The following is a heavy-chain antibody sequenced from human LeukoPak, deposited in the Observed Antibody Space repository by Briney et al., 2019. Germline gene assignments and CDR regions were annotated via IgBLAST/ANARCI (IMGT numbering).Heavy chain of an antibody. Sequence: GRSLRLSCEPAGFTLSTYWMAWVRQAPGIGREWVANIKQDVAEKYYVDSVKGRFTISRDNAKNTLYLQMNSLRAEDTAVYYCARELHYYGSGSHNNWFDPWGQGTQVTVSS. CDR2: IKQDVAEK. D-gene: IGHD3-10*01. V-gene: IGHV3-7*05. J-gene: IGHJ5*02. CDR1: GFTLSTYW. CDR3: ARELHYYGSGSHNNWFDP.